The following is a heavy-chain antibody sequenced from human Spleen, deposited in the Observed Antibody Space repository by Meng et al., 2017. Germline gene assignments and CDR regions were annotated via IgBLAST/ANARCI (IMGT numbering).Heavy chain of an antibody. Sequence: GGSLRLSCAASGFIFTSYAMTWVRQAPGKGLEWVSTISSSDDTTYHADSVKGRFTISRDNSKNTVYLQMSSLRVEDTAVYYCAKDRSGSVATATNYWGQGTLVTVSS. CDR3: AKDRSGSVATATNY. CDR1: GFIFTSYA. D-gene: IGHD2-15*01. CDR2: ISSSDDTT. V-gene: IGHV3-23*01. J-gene: IGHJ4*02.